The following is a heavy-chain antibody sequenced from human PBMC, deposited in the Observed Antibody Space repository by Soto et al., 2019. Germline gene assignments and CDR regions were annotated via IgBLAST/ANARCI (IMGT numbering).Heavy chain of an antibody. Sequence: QLQLQESGSGLVKPSQTLSLTCAVSGGSISSGGYSWSWIRQQPVKGLAWIGYIYHSGSTYYNPSLKSRVTISVDRSKNQFSLKLSFVTAADTAVYYCARDRKNYGMDVWGQGTKVTVSS. CDR2: IYHSGST. V-gene: IGHV4-30-2*01. J-gene: IGHJ6*02. CDR3: ARDRKNYGMDV. CDR1: GGSISSGGYS.